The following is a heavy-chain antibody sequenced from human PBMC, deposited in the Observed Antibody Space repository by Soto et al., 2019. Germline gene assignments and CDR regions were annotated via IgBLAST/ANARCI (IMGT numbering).Heavy chain of an antibody. D-gene: IGHD3-22*01. Sequence: SETLSLTCTVSGGSISSGGYYWSWIRQHPGKGLEWIGYIYYSGSTYYNPSLKSRVTISVDTSKNQFSLKLSSVTAADTAVYYCAREDYYDSSGYFGYFDYWGQGTLVTVSS. J-gene: IGHJ4*02. CDR1: GGSISSGGYY. V-gene: IGHV4-31*03. CDR2: IYYSGST. CDR3: AREDYYDSSGYFGYFDY.